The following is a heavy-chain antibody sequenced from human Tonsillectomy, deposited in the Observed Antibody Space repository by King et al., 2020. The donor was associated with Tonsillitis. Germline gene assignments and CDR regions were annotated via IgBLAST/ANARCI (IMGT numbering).Heavy chain of an antibody. CDR2: IYYSGNT. CDR3: ARVRPFVQTFDF. CDR1: GGSVSSGVYY. V-gene: IGHV4-61*08. Sequence: VQLQESGPGLVKPSETLSLTCTVSGGSVSSGVYYWGWIRQPPGKGLEWIGYIYYSGNTNYNPSLKSRVTISLDTSKNQFSLKRSSVTAADTAVYYCARVRPFVQTFDFWGQGTLVTVSS. J-gene: IGHJ4*02. D-gene: IGHD2/OR15-2a*01.